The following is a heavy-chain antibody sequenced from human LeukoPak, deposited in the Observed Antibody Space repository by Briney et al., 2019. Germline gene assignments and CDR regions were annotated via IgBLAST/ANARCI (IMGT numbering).Heavy chain of an antibody. CDR1: GDSVSSNSAA. CDR3: ARGDDPGIYYYFYMDV. D-gene: IGHD1-14*01. J-gene: IGHJ6*03. V-gene: IGHV6-1*01. CDR2: TYYRSKWYN. Sequence: SQTLSLTCAISGDSVSSNSAAWNWIRQSPSRGLEWLGGTYYRSKWYNDYAESVKSRIIINPDTSKNQFSLQLNSVTPEDTAVYYCARGDDPGIYYYFYMDVWGEGTTVTVSS.